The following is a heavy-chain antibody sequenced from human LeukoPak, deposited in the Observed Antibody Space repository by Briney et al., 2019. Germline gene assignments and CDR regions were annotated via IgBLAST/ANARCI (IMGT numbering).Heavy chain of an antibody. CDR1: GFTFSDYY. CDR2: ISSSGSTI. D-gene: IGHD3-16*01. J-gene: IGHJ6*03. Sequence: PGGSLRLSCAASGFTFSDYYMSWIRQAPGKGLEWVSYISSSGSTIYYADSVKGRFTISRDNSKNSLYLQMNSLRAEDTALYYCAKGGLGAYYYYMDVWGKGTTVTVSS. CDR3: AKGGLGAYYYYMDV. V-gene: IGHV3-11*01.